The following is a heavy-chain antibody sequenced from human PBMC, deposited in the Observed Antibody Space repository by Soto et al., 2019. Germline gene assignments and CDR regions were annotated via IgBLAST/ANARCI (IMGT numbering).Heavy chain of an antibody. D-gene: IGHD3-10*01. CDR1: GFTFDDYG. CDR2: INWNGGST. V-gene: IGHV3-20*04. CDR3: ARGSSGSGSYGPTSHFDY. J-gene: IGHJ4*02. Sequence: EVQLVESGGGVVRPGGSLRLSCAASGFTFDDYGMSWVRQAPGKGLEWVSGINWNGGSTGYADSVKGRFTISRDNAKNSLDMQMNSLRAEDTAVYYWARGSSGSGSYGPTSHFDYWGQGTLVTVSS.